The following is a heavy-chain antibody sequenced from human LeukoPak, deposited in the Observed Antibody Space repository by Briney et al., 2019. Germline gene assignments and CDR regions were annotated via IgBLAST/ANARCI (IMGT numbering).Heavy chain of an antibody. V-gene: IGHV3-21*01. J-gene: IGHJ4*02. D-gene: IGHD5-24*01. CDR1: GFPFSSYS. CDR3: ACNRWLQSPFDY. CDR2: ISSSSSNYI. Sequence: PGGSLRLSFAASGFPFSSYSMNWVRQAPGKGLEWVSSISSSSSNYIYYADSVKGRFTISRDNAKNSLYLQMNSLRAEDTAVYYCACNRWLQSPFDYWGQGTLVTVSS.